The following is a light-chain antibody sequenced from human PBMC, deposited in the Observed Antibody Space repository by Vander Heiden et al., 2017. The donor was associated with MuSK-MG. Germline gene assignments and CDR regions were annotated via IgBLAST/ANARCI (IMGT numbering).Light chain of an antibody. Sequence: TLSLSPGQRATLSCRASQSVGNYLAWYQQKPGQAPRLLIYDASNRATGIPARFSGSGSGTDFTLTISSLEPEDFAVYYCQQRRNGHDAYTFGQGTKMEIK. CDR3: QQRRNGHDAYT. CDR1: QSVGNY. J-gene: IGKJ2*01. CDR2: DAS. V-gene: IGKV3-11*01.